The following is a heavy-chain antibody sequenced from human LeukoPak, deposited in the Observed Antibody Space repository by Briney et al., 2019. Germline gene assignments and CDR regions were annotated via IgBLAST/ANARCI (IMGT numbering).Heavy chain of an antibody. V-gene: IGHV4-31*03. Sequence: PSETLSLTCTVSGGSIRSGDYYWTWVRQHPGKGLEWIGYIYYSGSTYYNPSLQSRVIISVDTSKNQFSLELNSVTAADTAVYYCARDVRLPRYFDYWGQGTLVTVSS. CDR3: ARDVRLPRYFDY. CDR2: IYYSGST. CDR1: GGSIRSGDYY. J-gene: IGHJ4*02.